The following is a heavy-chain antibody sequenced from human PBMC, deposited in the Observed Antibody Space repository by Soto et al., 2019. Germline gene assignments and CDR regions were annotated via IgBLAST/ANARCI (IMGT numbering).Heavy chain of an antibody. J-gene: IGHJ6*02. CDR1: GFTFSNAW. D-gene: IGHD2-2*01. V-gene: IGHV3-15*01. CDR2: IKSKTDGGTT. CDR3: TTDASLPAANHYYSYYGMDV. Sequence: GGSLRLSCAASGFTFSNAWMSWVRQAPGKGLEWVGRIKSKTDGGTTDYAAPVKGRFTISRDDSKNTLYLQMNSLKTEDTAVYYCTTDASLPAANHYYSYYGMDVWGQGTTVTVSS.